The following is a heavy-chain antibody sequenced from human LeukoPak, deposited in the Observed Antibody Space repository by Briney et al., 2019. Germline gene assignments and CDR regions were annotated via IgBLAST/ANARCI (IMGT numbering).Heavy chain of an antibody. CDR2: ISYDGSNK. Sequence: GRSLRLSCAASGFTFSSYAMHWVRQAPGKGPEWVAVISYDGSNKYYADSVKGRFTISRDNSKNTLYLQMNSLRAEDTAVYYCATDFWSGTNIIDYWGQGTLVTVSS. CDR3: ATDFWSGTNIIDY. CDR1: GFTFSSYA. J-gene: IGHJ4*02. V-gene: IGHV3-30*04. D-gene: IGHD3-3*01.